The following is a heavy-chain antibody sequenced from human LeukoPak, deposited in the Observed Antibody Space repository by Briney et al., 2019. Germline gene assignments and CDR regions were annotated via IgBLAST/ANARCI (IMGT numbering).Heavy chain of an antibody. J-gene: IGHJ5*02. Sequence: GASVKVSCKASGGTFSSYAISWVRQAPGQGLEWMGGIIPIFGTPNYAQKFQGRVTITADESTSTAYMDLSSLRSEDTAVYYCARSIGANWFDPWGQGTLVTVSS. D-gene: IGHD3-10*01. CDR2: IIPIFGTP. CDR3: ARSIGANWFDP. CDR1: GGTFSSYA. V-gene: IGHV1-69*13.